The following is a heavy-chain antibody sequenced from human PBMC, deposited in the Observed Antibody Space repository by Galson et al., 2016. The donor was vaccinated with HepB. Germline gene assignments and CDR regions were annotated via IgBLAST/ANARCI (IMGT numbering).Heavy chain of an antibody. CDR3: AGGSGWLIDY. Sequence: VRQAPGKGLEWMANIKSDGSEKLYADSVKGRFTISRDNAKDSLYLQMNTLRAEDTAVYYCAGGSGWLIDYWGQGTLVTVSS. J-gene: IGHJ4*02. CDR2: IKSDGSEK. D-gene: IGHD6-19*01. V-gene: IGHV3-7*02.